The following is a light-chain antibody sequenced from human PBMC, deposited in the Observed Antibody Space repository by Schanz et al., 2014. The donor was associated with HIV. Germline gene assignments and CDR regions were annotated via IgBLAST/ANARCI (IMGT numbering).Light chain of an antibody. CDR2: EVS. Sequence: QSVLTQPASVSGSPGQSVTISCTGTSSDVGGYNYVSWYQQHPGKAPKLMIYEVSKRPSGVPDRFSGSKSGNTASLTISGLQAEDEADYYCGSYSSGDSHWVFGGGTKLTVL. J-gene: IGLJ3*02. V-gene: IGLV2-8*01. CDR1: SSDVGGYNY. CDR3: GSYSSGDSHWV.